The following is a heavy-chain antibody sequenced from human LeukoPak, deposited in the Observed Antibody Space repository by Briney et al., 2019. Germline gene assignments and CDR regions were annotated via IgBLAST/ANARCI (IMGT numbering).Heavy chain of an antibody. D-gene: IGHD5-12*01. CDR2: IKEDGSER. J-gene: IGHJ4*02. V-gene: IGHV3-7*03. CDR1: AFIFSGHW. Sequence: PGGSLRLSCEGSAFIFSGHWMNWVRQTPGKGLEWVASIKEDGSERQYVDSVKGRFSISRDNTKGSLFLQLSSLRAGDTAVYYCARDREWLRTHFDYWGQGTLVSVSS. CDR3: ARDREWLRTHFDY.